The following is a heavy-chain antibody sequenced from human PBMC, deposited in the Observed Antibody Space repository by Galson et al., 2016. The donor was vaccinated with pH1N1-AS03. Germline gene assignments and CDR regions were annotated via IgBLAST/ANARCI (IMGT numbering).Heavy chain of an antibody. D-gene: IGHD3-10*01. V-gene: IGHV1-46*01. CDR3: VRDRGGLRP. Sequence: SVKVSCKASGYTFTSYYMHWVRQAPGQGLEWMGVINPSGGSTTYTQRFQGRVTLTRDTSTSTVYMDLSSLRSEDTAVYYCVRDRGGLRPWGQGTLVTVSS. J-gene: IGHJ5*02. CDR1: GYTFTSYY. CDR2: INPSGGST.